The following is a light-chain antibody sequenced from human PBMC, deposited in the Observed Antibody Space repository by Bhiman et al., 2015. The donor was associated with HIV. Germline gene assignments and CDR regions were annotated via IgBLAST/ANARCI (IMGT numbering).Light chain of an antibody. Sequence: SYELTQPPSVSVSPGQTASVTCSGDKLGDKYASWYQQKPGQSPVLVIYQDRKRPSGIPERFSGSTSGNTATLTINGTQTMDEADYYCQAWDSNNAVVFGGGTKLTVL. V-gene: IGLV3-1*01. CDR1: KLGDKY. CDR3: QAWDSNNAVV. CDR2: QDR. J-gene: IGLJ2*01.